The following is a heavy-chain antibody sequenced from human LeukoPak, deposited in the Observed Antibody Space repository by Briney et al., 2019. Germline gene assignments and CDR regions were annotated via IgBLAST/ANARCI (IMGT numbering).Heavy chain of an antibody. D-gene: IGHD3-10*01. CDR2: INHSGST. V-gene: IGHV4-34*01. J-gene: IGHJ4*02. CDR1: GGSFSGYY. Sequence: SETLSLTCAVYGGSFSGYYWSWIRQPPGKGLEWIGEINHSGSTNYNPSLKSRVTISVDTSKNQFSLKLSSVTAADTAVYYCARHQKDWNYVVYYGSGSYYFFFDYWGQGTLVTVSS. CDR3: ARHQKDWNYVVYYGSGSYYFFFDY.